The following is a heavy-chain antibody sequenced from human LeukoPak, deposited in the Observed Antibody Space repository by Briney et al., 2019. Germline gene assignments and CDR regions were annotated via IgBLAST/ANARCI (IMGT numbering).Heavy chain of an antibody. CDR3: SRGSITNWNWFDP. CDR2: INPKSGGT. V-gene: IGHV1-2*02. D-gene: IGHD1-1*01. CDR1: GYVFTDYS. J-gene: IGHJ5*02. Sequence: ASVKVSCKASGYVFTDYSIHWVRQAPGQGLEWVGWINPKSGGTNSAQKFQGRVTMTRDTSITTAYMELGRLTSDDTAVYYCSRGSITNWNWFDPWGQGTLVTVSS.